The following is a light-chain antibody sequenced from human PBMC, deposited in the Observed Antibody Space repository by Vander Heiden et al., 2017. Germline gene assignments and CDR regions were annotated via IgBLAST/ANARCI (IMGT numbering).Light chain of an antibody. CDR2: GAS. CDR1: QRVCSSY. V-gene: IGKV3-20*01. CDR3: PET. J-gene: IGKJ1*01. Sequence: EIVLTQSPGTLTLSQGERATLSCRASQRVCSSYLAWYQQKPSQAPRLLIYGASSRATGIPDRFSGSGSGTDFTLTISRLEPEDFAVYYSPETFGQGTKVEIK.